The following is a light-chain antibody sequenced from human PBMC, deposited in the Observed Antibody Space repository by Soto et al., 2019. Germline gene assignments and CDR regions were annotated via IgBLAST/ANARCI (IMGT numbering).Light chain of an antibody. CDR2: EVS. V-gene: IGLV2-14*01. CDR1: SSDIGGYNY. CDR3: SSYTTTSPWV. J-gene: IGLJ3*02. Sequence: QSALTQPASVSGSPGQSITIPCTGTSSDIGGYNYVSWYQQHPGKAPKVIIFEVSNRPSGVSNRFSGSKSGNTAFLTISGLQAEDEAHYYCSSYTTTSPWVFGGGTKVTVL.